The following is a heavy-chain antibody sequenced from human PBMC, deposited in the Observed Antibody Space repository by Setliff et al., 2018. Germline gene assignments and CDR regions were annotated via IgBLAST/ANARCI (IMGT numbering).Heavy chain of an antibody. CDR1: GFTFSSYW. V-gene: IGHV3-7*01. Sequence: GSLRLSCAASGFTFSSYWMSWVRQAPGKGLEWVANIKQDGSEKYYVDSVKGRFTISRDNAKNSLYLQMNSLRAEDTAVYYCARDVSVISPGFDPWGQGTLVTVSS. CDR2: IKQDGSEK. J-gene: IGHJ5*02. D-gene: IGHD2-15*01. CDR3: ARDVSVISPGFDP.